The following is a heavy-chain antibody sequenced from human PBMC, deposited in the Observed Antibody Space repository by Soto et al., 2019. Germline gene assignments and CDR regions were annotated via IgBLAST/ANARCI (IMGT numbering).Heavy chain of an antibody. CDR2: ISYDGSKK. V-gene: IGHV3-30*03. Sequence: QVQLVESGGGVVQPGRSLRLSCAASGFTFSSYGMHWVRQAPGKGLEWVAVISYDGSKKYYADSVKGRCTISRDNSKNTLELQRISLRDEDMDLYSCAPWFGAFDYWGQGTLVTVSS. D-gene: IGHD3-10*01. CDR3: APWFGAFDY. J-gene: IGHJ4*02. CDR1: GFTFSSYG.